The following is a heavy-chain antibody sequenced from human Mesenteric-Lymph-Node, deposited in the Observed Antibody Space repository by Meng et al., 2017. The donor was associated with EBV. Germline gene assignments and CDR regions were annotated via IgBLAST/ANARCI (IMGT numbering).Heavy chain of an antibody. V-gene: IGHV3-23*01. J-gene: IGHJ4*02. Sequence: ELQLLESGGGLVKPGGSLRLSCAASGFTFNIYDMNWVRQAPGRGLEWVSGISGSGGTRYYADSVKGRFSISRDNSGNTVYLQMNSLRVEDTAVYYCSNLPYSYCGQGTLVTVSS. CDR1: GFTFNIYD. CDR3: SNLPYSY. CDR2: ISGSGGTR. D-gene: IGHD4-11*01.